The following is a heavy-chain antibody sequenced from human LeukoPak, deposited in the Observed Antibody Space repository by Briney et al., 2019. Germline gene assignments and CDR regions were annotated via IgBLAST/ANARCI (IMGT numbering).Heavy chain of an antibody. CDR3: ARDQFEVRGVHTYNWFDP. J-gene: IGHJ5*02. V-gene: IGHV4-61*01. CDR2: IYYSAGT. CDR1: GYSISSGYY. Sequence: PSETLSLTCTVSGYSISSGYYWGWIRQPPGKGLEWIGYIYYSAGTNYNPSLESRVTISVDTSKNQFSLKLSSVTAADTAVYYCARDQFEVRGVHTYNWFDPWGQGTLVTVSS. D-gene: IGHD3-10*01.